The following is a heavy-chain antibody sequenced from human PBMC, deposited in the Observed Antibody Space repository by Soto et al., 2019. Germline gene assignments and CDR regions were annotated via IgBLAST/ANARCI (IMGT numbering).Heavy chain of an antibody. CDR3: ARDPNIVLVPAALGSYYYYYGMDV. Sequence: GGSLRLSCAASGFTFSSYWMSWVRQAPGKGLEWVANIKQDGSEKYYVDSVKGRFTISRDNAKNSLYLQMNSLRAEDTAVYYCARDPNIVLVPAALGSYYYYYGMDVWGQGTTVTVSS. CDR1: GFTFSSYW. D-gene: IGHD2-2*01. V-gene: IGHV3-7*01. CDR2: IKQDGSEK. J-gene: IGHJ6*02.